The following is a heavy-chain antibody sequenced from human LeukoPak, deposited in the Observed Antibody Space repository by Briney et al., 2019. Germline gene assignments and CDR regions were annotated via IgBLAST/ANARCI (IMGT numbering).Heavy chain of an antibody. CDR3: ARGGYYYDKSGFYYLDY. Sequence: ASVKVSCKASGYTFTRYYVHWVRQAPGQGLEWMGWISAYNGNTNFAQKLQGRVTMTTDTSTSTAYMELRSLRSDDTAVYYCARGGYYYDKSGFYYLDYWGQGTLVTVSS. J-gene: IGHJ4*02. D-gene: IGHD3-22*01. CDR2: ISAYNGNT. V-gene: IGHV1-18*04. CDR1: GYTFTRYY.